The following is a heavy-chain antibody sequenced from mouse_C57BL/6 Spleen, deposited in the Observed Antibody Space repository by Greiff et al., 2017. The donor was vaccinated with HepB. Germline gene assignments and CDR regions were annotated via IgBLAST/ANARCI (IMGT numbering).Heavy chain of an antibody. D-gene: IGHD1-1*01. CDR2: IDPSDSYT. J-gene: IGHJ1*03. V-gene: IGHV1-50*01. Sequence: QVQLQQPGAELVKPGASVKLSCKASGYTFTSYWMQWVKQRPGQGLEWIGEIDPSDSYTNYNQKFKGKATLTVDTSSSTAYMQLSSLTSEDSAVYYCARRALITTVVDYWYFDVWGTGTTVTVSS. CDR1: GYTFTSYW. CDR3: ARRALITTVVDYWYFDV.